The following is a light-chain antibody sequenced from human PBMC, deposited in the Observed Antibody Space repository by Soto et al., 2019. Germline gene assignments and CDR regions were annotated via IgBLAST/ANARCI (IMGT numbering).Light chain of an antibody. V-gene: IGLV2-14*03. J-gene: IGLJ1*01. CDR3: SSYTTSNTRQIV. CDR2: DVS. CDR1: SSDVGGYNY. Sequence: SVLTQPASVSVAPGRSITISCTSNSSDVGGYNYVSWYQHHPGKAPKLLIYDVSNRPSGVSNRFSGSKSDNTASLTISGLQPEDEADYYCSSYTTSNTRQIVFGTGTKVTVL.